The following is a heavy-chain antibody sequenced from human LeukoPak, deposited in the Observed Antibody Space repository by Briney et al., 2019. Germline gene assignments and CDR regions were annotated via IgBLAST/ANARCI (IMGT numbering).Heavy chain of an antibody. CDR2: IIPIFGTA. J-gene: IGHJ4*02. CDR3: ARDSTMYYYDSSGYSDY. D-gene: IGHD3-22*01. V-gene: IGHV1-69*06. Sequence: SVKVSCKASGGTFSSYAISWVRQAPGQGLEWMGRIIPIFGTANYAQKLQGRVTITADKSTSTASMKLSSLRSEDTAVYYCARDSTMYYYDSSGYSDYWGQGTLVTVSS. CDR1: GGTFSSYA.